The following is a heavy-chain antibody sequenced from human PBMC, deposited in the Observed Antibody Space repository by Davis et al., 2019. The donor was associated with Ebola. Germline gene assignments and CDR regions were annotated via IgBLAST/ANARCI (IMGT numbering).Heavy chain of an antibody. D-gene: IGHD1-26*01. Sequence: GESLKISCAASGFTFSSYGMHWVRQAPGKGLEWVAVIWYDGSNKYYADSVKGRFTISRDNSKNTLYLQMNSLRAEDTAVYYCARGSYAYYYYGMDVWGQGTTVTVSS. CDR3: ARGSYAYYYYGMDV. CDR1: GFTFSSYG. CDR2: IWYDGSNK. J-gene: IGHJ6*02. V-gene: IGHV3-33*01.